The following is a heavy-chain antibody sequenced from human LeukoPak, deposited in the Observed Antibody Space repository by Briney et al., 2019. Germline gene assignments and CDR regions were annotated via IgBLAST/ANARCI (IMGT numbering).Heavy chain of an antibody. D-gene: IGHD5-12*01. CDR3: ASYYRGYSGYDHPDY. V-gene: IGHV1-2*02. CDR2: INPNNGGT. Sequence: ASVKVSCKASGYTFTGYYVHWVRQAPGQGLEWMGWINPNNGGTNYAQKFQGRVTVTRDTSISTAYMELSGLTSDDTAVYYCASYYRGYSGYDHPDYWGQGTLVTVSS. CDR1: GYTFTGYY. J-gene: IGHJ4*02.